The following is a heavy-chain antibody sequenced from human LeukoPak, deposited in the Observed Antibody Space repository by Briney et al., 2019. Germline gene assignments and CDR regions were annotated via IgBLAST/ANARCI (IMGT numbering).Heavy chain of an antibody. J-gene: IGHJ4*02. CDR3: ARSWDYYDSSGYYQ. Sequence: GASVKVSCKASGYTFTSYGISWVRQAPGQGLEWMGWISAYNGNTNYAQKLQGRVTMTTDTSTSTAYMERRSLRSDDTAVYYCARSWDYYDSSGYYQWGQGTLVTVSS. D-gene: IGHD3-22*01. V-gene: IGHV1-18*01. CDR2: ISAYNGNT. CDR1: GYTFTSYG.